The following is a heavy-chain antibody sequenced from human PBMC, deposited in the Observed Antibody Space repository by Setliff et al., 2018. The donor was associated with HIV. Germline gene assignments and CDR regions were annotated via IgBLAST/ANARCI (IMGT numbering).Heavy chain of an antibody. CDR2: IYHSGST. CDR3: ARVRGSSGWYVFDY. CDR1: CYSISSGYY. D-gene: IGHD6-19*01. J-gene: IGHJ4*02. V-gene: IGHV4-38-2*01. Sequence: KPSETLSLTCAVSCYSISSGYYWGWIRQSPGKGLEWIGTIYHSGSTYYNPSLKSRLTISVDTSKNQFSLKLNSVTAADTAVYYCARVRGSSGWYVFDYWGQGTLVTVS.